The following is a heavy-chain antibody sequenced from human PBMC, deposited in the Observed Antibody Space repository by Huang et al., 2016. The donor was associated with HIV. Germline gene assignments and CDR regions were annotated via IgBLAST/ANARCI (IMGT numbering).Heavy chain of an antibody. CDR2: ISPMCGTT. CDR1: GGTFSKYA. D-gene: IGHD4-17*01. CDR3: ARGQLGSYGDYDVLY. V-gene: IGHV1-69*13. Sequence: QVQLVQSGAEVKTPGSSVKVSCKASGGTFSKYAISWVRQAPGQGLEWMGGISPMCGTTNYARKCQGRVTITADESTSTTYVEVSSLRSEDTALYYCARGQLGSYGDYDVLYWGQGTLVTVSS. J-gene: IGHJ4*02.